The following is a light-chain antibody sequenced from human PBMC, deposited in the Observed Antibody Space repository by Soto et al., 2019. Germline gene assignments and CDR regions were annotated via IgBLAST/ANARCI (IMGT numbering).Light chain of an antibody. CDR3: QQYYNCPPWP. J-gene: IGKJ1*01. V-gene: IGKV3D-7*01. CDR1: QSVSSSY. Sequence: EIVLKKSAATLSLSPRERATLSCRAIQSVSSSYLAWYQQKPGQAPRLLIYGTSTRTTGIPARFSGSGSGTEFTLTISSLQSEDFAIYYCQQYYNCPPWPFGQVTKLDI. CDR2: GTS.